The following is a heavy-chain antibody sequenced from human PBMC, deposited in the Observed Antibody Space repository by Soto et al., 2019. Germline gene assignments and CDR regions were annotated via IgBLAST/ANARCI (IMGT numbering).Heavy chain of an antibody. V-gene: IGHV3-30*18. CDR1: GFTFSSYG. J-gene: IGHJ6*02. CDR2: ISYDGSNK. D-gene: IGHD5-12*01. CDR3: AKIDGYNPAAYYYYYGMDV. Sequence: GGSLRLSCAASGFTFSSYGMHWVRQAPGKGLEWVAVISYDGSNKYYADSVKGRFTISRDNSKNTLYLQMNSLRAEDTAVYYCAKIDGYNPAAYYYYYGMDVWGQGTTVTVSS.